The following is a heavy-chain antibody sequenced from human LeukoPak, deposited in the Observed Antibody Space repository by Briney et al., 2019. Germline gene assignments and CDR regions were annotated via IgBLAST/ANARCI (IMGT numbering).Heavy chain of an antibody. V-gene: IGHV1-24*01. CDR3: ATVSLYSSSWYGPTPPYYFDF. Sequence: ASVKVSCKVSRYTLTELSMQWVRQAPGKGLEWMGGFYPEDVETIYAQKFQGRVTMTEDTTTDTAYMELSSLRSEDTAVYYCATVSLYSSSWYGPTPPYYFDFGGQGTLVTVP. CDR2: FYPEDVET. J-gene: IGHJ4*02. D-gene: IGHD6-13*01. CDR1: RYTLTELS.